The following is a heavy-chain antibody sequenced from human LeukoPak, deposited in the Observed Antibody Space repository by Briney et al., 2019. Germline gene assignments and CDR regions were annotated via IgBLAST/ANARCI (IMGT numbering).Heavy chain of an antibody. V-gene: IGHV1-2*02. Sequence: ASVKVSCKASGYPFTDYYMHWVRQAPGQGLEWMGWINPNRGGTDYALKFQGRVTMTRDTSISTAYMELSRLRYDDTAVYYCASGYRFRNWGQGTLVTVSS. CDR1: GYPFTDYY. D-gene: IGHD5-18*01. J-gene: IGHJ4*02. CDR3: ASGYRFRN. CDR2: INPNRGGT.